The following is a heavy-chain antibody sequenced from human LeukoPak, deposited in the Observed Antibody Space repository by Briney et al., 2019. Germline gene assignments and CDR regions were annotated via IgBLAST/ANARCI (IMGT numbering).Heavy chain of an antibody. Sequence: SETLSLTCTVSGGSVGNYYWSWIRQSPGKGLEWIGYISHSGSVNYNPSLKSRVTMSVDTSKNQFSLKLSSVTAADTAAYYCARVKGREGSTVIIDYWGQGTLVTVSS. V-gene: IGHV4-59*02. CDR2: ISHSGSV. D-gene: IGHD3-10*01. CDR1: GGSVGNYY. J-gene: IGHJ4*02. CDR3: ARVKGREGSTVIIDY.